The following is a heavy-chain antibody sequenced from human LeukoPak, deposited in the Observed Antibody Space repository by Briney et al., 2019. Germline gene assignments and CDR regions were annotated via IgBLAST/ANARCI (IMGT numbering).Heavy chain of an antibody. CDR1: GFTFSSYG. Sequence: GGSLRLSCAASGFTFSSYGMHWVRQAPGKGLEWVAVISYDGSNKYYADSVKGRFTISRDNSKNTLYLQMNSLRAEDTAVYYCARDQAASTSGDSSGWYGHFDYWGQGTLVTVSS. CDR2: ISYDGSNK. CDR3: ARDQAASTSGDSSGWYGHFDY. D-gene: IGHD6-19*01. V-gene: IGHV3-30*03. J-gene: IGHJ4*02.